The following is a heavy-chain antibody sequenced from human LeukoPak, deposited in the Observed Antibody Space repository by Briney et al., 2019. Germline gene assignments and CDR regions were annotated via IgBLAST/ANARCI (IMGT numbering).Heavy chain of an antibody. Sequence: KPSETLSLTCTVSGGSISGYYWSWIRQPPGKGLEWIGYIYYSGSTYYNPSLKSRVTISVDTSKNQFSLKLTSVTAADTAVYYCARGGYSGYDSPRLDYWGQGTLVTVSS. J-gene: IGHJ4*02. CDR3: ARGGYSGYDSPRLDY. CDR1: GGSISGYY. V-gene: IGHV4-59*06. CDR2: IYYSGST. D-gene: IGHD5-12*01.